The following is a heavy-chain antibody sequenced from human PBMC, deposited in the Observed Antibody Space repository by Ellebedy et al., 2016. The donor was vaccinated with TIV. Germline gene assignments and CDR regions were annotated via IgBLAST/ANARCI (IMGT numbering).Heavy chain of an antibody. D-gene: IGHD3-10*01. CDR2: IYYSGST. V-gene: IGHV4-31*03. CDR1: GGSISSGGYY. Sequence: SETLSLTXTVSGGSISSGGYYWSWIRQHPGKGLEWIGYIYYSGSTYYNPSLKSRVTISVDTSKNQFSLKLSSVTAADTAVYYCAGSMAYPLYYYYYMDVWGKGTTVTVSS. CDR3: AGSMAYPLYYYYYMDV. J-gene: IGHJ6*03.